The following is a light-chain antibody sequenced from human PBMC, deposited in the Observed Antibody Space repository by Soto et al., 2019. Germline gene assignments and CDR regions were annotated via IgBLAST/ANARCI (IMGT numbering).Light chain of an antibody. Sequence: EIVLTQAPGTPSLSPGERATLSCRASQSINTIYLAWYQQKPGQAPKLLIHGASNRATDIPDRFSDRGSETEFTGTSSRLEPEEFAVYLCQQYGSSRWTFGQGTKVAIK. V-gene: IGKV3-20*01. CDR1: QSINTIY. J-gene: IGKJ1*01. CDR3: QQYGSSRWT. CDR2: GAS.